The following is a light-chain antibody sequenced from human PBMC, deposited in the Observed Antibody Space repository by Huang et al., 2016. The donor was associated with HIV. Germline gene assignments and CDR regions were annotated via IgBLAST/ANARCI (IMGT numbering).Light chain of an antibody. CDR3: MQGTHWLPT. V-gene: IGKV2-30*01. CDR2: KVS. J-gene: IGKJ1*01. Sequence: AVMTQSPLSLPVTLGQPATLSCRSSQILLYSDGNTYLNWFQHRPGQSPRRLIYKVSNRETGVPDRFSGSGSGTDFTLKISRVEAEDVGVYYCMQGTHWLPTFGQGTKVEIK. CDR1: QILLYSDGNTY.